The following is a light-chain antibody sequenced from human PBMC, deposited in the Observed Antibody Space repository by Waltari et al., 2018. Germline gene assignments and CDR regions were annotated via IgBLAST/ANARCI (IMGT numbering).Light chain of an antibody. CDR1: QSLAFSDGKPY. Sequence: DVVLTQSPLSLSVTPGPSASVSCRSSQSLAFSDGKPYLIWFHQRPGLSPRRLIYKVSNREAGVPDRISGSGSGADFALKISRVEAEDVGVYYCMEGAQWYTFGQGTKLEIK. J-gene: IGKJ2*01. CDR3: MEGAQWYT. V-gene: IGKV2-30*01. CDR2: KVS.